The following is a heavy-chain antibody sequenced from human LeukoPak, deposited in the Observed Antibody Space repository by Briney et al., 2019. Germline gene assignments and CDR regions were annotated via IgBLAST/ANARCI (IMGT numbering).Heavy chain of an antibody. CDR1: GYTFTSYY. D-gene: IGHD4-11*01. CDR3: ARTDYSTLNYYGMDV. CDR2: INPNSGGT. Sequence: GASVKVSCKASGYTFTSYYIHWVRQAPGQGLEWMGRINPNSGGTNYAQKFQGRVTMTRDTSISTAYLELSSLRSDDTAVYYCARTDYSTLNYYGMDVWGQGTTVTVSS. V-gene: IGHV1-2*06. J-gene: IGHJ6*02.